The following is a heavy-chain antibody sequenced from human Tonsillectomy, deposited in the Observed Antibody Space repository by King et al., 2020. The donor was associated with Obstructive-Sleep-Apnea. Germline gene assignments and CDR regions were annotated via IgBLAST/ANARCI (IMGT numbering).Heavy chain of an antibody. CDR3: ARLRGLYQVATYYYHAMDV. CDR1: GDSISSYY. CDR2: IHYSGRS. Sequence: QLQESGPGLVKPSETLYLSCTVSGDSISSYYWSWLRQPPGKGLEWIGYIHYSGRSNYSPSLKSRVTISVDTSKNQFSLKLSSVTAADTAVYYCARLRGLYQVATYYYHAMDVWGQGTAVTVSS. V-gene: IGHV4-59*01. D-gene: IGHD2-2*01. J-gene: IGHJ6*02.